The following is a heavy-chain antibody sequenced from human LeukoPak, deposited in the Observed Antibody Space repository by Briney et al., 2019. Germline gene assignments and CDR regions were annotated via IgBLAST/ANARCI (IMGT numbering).Heavy chain of an antibody. Sequence: GGSLRLSCAASGFTFSSYGMHWVRQAPGNGLDWVAVIWYDGSSKYYADSVKGRFTISRDNSKNMLSLQMNSLRAEDTAVYYCAKDHAYYGSGSYYLDWGQGTLVTVSS. D-gene: IGHD3-10*01. J-gene: IGHJ4*02. CDR3: AKDHAYYGSGSYYLD. CDR1: GFTFSSYG. CDR2: IWYDGSSK. V-gene: IGHV3-33*06.